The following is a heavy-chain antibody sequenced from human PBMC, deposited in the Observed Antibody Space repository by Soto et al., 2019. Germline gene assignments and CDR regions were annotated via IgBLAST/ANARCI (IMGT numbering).Heavy chain of an antibody. CDR3: ARGFILVPAATRDYYYYGMDV. J-gene: IGHJ6*02. V-gene: IGHV4-59*01. D-gene: IGHD2-2*01. Sequence: SETLSLTCNVSGGSISDFYWSWIRQSPGKRLEWIGYLYYTGSTNYNPALKSRVTISVDTSKNQFSLKLSSVTAADTAVYYCARGFILVPAATRDYYYYGMDVWGQGTTVTVSS. CDR1: GGSISDFY. CDR2: LYYTGST.